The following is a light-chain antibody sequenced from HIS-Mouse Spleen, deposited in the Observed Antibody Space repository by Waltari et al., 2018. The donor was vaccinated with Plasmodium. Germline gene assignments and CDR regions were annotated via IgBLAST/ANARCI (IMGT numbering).Light chain of an antibody. Sequence: QSALTQPRSVSGSPGQSATISCTGTSSDVGGYNYVSWYQQHPGKPPKLMIYDVSKRPSGVPDRFTGSKSGNTASLTISGLQAEDEADYYCCSYAGSYTWVFGGGTKLTVL. CDR2: DVS. CDR1: SSDVGGYNY. V-gene: IGLV2-11*01. J-gene: IGLJ3*02. CDR3: CSYAGSYTWV.